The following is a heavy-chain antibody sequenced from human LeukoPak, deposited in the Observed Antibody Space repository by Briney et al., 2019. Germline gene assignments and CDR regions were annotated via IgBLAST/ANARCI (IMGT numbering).Heavy chain of an antibody. Sequence: GGSLRLSCAASGFTFSSYAMSWLRQAPGKGLEWVSAISGSGGSTYYADSVKGRFTISRDNSKNTLYLQLNSLRADGTAVHYCAKDGPRIVGATGVLYDWGQGTPVTVS. J-gene: IGHJ4*02. CDR1: GFTFSSYA. CDR3: AKDGPRIVGATGVLYD. V-gene: IGHV3-23*01. D-gene: IGHD1-26*01. CDR2: ISGSGGST.